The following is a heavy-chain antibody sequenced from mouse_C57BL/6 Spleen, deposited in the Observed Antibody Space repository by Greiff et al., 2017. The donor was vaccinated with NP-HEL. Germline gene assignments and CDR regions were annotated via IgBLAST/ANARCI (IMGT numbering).Heavy chain of an antibody. V-gene: IGHV6-6*01. CDR3: TRGVKNYAMDY. Sequence: EVKVDESGGGLVQPGGSMKLSCAASGFTFSDAWMDWVRQSPEKGLEWVAEIRNKANNHATYYAESVKGRFTISRDDSKSSVYLQMNSLRAEDTGIYYCTRGVKNYAMDYWGQGTSVTVSS. J-gene: IGHJ4*01. D-gene: IGHD2-2*01. CDR1: GFTFSDAW. CDR2: IRNKANNHAT.